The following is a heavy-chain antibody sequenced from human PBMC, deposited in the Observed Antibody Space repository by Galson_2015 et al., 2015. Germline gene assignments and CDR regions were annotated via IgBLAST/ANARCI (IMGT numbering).Heavy chain of an antibody. V-gene: IGHV5-51*01. CDR1: GCSFTSYW. Sequence: QSGAEVKKPGESLTISCTGSGCSFTSYWSGWGRQMPGKGLEWMGIIYPSDSDTRYRPSFQGQVTISTDKSISTAYLQWSSLKASDTAVYYCARQSIVVSGTVDYWGQGTLVTVSS. CDR2: IYPSDSDT. D-gene: IGHD6-19*01. CDR3: ARQSIVVSGTVDY. J-gene: IGHJ4*02.